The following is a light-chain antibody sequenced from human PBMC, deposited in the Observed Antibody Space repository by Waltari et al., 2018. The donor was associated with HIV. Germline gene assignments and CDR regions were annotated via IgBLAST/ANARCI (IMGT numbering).Light chain of an antibody. CDR1: QNVKNY. Sequence: DIQMTQSPSSLSASIGDRVTITCRASQNVKNYLNWYQQKPGQAPKILIYSATTLNSGVPSRFSGSGSGTDFTLTITNLQPEDFAVYFWQQSYYAPTFGPGTTVDTK. CDR3: QQSYYAPT. CDR2: SAT. J-gene: IGKJ3*01. V-gene: IGKV1-39*01.